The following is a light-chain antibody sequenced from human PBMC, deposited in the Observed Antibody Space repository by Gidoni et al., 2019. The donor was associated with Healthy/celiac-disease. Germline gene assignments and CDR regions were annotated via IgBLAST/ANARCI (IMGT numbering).Light chain of an antibody. J-gene: IGLJ2*01. CDR2: KDS. CDR1: ALPKQY. V-gene: IGLV3-25*03. CDR3: QSADSSGTPQ. Sequence: SYELTQPPSVSASPGQTARITCSGDALPKQYAYWYQQKPGQAPVLVIYKDSERPSGIPERFSGSSSGTTVTLTISGVQAEDEADYYCQSADSSGTPQFGGGTKLTVL.